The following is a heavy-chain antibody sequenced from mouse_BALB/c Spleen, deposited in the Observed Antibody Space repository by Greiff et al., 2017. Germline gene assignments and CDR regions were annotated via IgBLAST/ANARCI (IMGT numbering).Heavy chain of an antibody. CDR3: ARGRYAMDY. CDR2: ISNLAYSI. J-gene: IGHJ4*01. V-gene: IGHV5-15*02. Sequence: EVKVEESGGGLVQPGGSRKLSCAASGFTFSDYGMAWVRQAPGKGPEWVAFISNLAYSIYYADTVTGRFTISRENAKNTLYLEMSSLRSEDTAMYYCARGRYAMDYWGQGTSVTVSS. CDR1: GFTFSDYG.